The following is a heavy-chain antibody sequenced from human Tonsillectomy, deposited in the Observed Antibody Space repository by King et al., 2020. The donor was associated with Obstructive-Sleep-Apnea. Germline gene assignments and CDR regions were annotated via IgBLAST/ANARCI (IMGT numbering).Heavy chain of an antibody. D-gene: IGHD3-22*01. CDR2: IIPIFGTA. J-gene: IGHJ4*02. CDR1: GGTFSSYA. Sequence: VQLVESGAEVKKPGSSVKVSCKASGGTFSSYAISWVRQAPGQGLEWMGGIIPIFGTANYAQKFQGRVTITADESTSTAYMELSSLRSEVTAVYYCARDPYYYDSSGYYGYWGQGTLVTVSS. CDR3: ARDPYYYDSSGYYGY. V-gene: IGHV1-69*01.